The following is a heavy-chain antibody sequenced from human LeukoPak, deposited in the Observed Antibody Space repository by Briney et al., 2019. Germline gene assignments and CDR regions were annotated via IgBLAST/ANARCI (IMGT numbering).Heavy chain of an antibody. CDR2: MHYSGST. CDR1: GGSISGSRYH. CDR3: TRVMVYATYYYYYYMDV. Sequence: SETLSLTCTVSGGSISGSRYHWGWIRRPPGKGLEWIGSMHYSGSTYYNPSLKSRVTISVDTSKNQFSLNLSSVTAADTAVYYCTRVMVYATYYYYYYMDVWGKGTTVTVSS. D-gene: IGHD2-8*01. V-gene: IGHV4-39*01. J-gene: IGHJ6*03.